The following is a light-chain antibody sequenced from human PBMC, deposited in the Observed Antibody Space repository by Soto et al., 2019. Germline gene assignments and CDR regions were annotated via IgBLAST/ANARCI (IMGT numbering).Light chain of an antibody. CDR1: SSKIGAGYD. CDR3: QSYDSSLSGSV. J-gene: IGLJ3*02. Sequence: QSVLTQPPSVSGATRQRVTSSCTGSSSKIGAGYDVHWYQQLPGTAPKLVIYGNSNRPSGVPDRFSGSKSGTSASLAITGLQAEDEADYYCQSYDSSLSGSVFGGGTKVTVL. CDR2: GNS. V-gene: IGLV1-40*01.